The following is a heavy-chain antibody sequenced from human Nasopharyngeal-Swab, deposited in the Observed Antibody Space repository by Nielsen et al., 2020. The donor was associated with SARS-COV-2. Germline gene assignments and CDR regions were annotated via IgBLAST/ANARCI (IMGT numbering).Heavy chain of an antibody. D-gene: IGHD2-2*01. CDR1: GGSITNNY. CDR3: GRGACSITTCYENVDV. Sequence: SETLSLTCTLSGGSITNNYWSWIRQPPGKGLEWIGCVDSSGSTNYKPSLKSRVTISVDTSKNQFSLNLSSVNAADTAVYYCGRGACSITTCYENVDVWGQGTTVTVSS. CDR2: VDSSGST. J-gene: IGHJ6*02. V-gene: IGHV4-59*13.